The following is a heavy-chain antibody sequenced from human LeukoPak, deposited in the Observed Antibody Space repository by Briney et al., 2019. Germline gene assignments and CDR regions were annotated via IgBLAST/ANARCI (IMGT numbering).Heavy chain of an antibody. Sequence: ASVKVSCKASGYTFTSYDINWVRQATGQGLEWMGWMNPNSGNTGYAQKFQGRVTMTRNTSISTAYMELSSLRSEDTAVYYYARGRLDMIVDTGGFDYWGQGTLVTVSS. J-gene: IGHJ4*02. V-gene: IGHV1-8*01. CDR3: ARGRLDMIVDTGGFDY. CDR1: GYTFTSYD. D-gene: IGHD3-22*01. CDR2: MNPNSGNT.